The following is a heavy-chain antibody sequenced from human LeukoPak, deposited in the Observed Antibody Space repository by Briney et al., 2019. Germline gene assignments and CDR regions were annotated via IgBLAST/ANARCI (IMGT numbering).Heavy chain of an antibody. J-gene: IGHJ5*02. CDR2: ISYDGSNK. CDR3: ARVIYGNWFDP. Sequence: PGGSLRLSCTASGFTFSSYAMHWVRQAPGKGLEWVAVISYDGSNKYYADSVKGRFTISRDNSKNTLYLQMNSLRAEDTAVYYCARVIYGNWFDPWGQGTLVTVSS. D-gene: IGHD2-21*01. CDR1: GFTFSSYA. V-gene: IGHV3-30-3*01.